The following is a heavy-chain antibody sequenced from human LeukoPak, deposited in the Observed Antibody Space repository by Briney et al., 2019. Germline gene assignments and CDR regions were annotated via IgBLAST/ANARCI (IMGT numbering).Heavy chain of an antibody. CDR1: GYRFTSFW. J-gene: IGHJ4*02. CDR2: IYPGDSDT. V-gene: IGHV5-51*01. D-gene: IGHD6-13*01. Sequence: GGSLELSCKGSGYRFTSFWIGWVRQMPGKGLEWMGVIYPGDSDTRYSPSFRGQVTISADKSINTAYLQWSSLKASDTAMYYCATALFSTTWHAGSDYGGEASLATVSS. CDR3: ATALFSTTWHAGSDY.